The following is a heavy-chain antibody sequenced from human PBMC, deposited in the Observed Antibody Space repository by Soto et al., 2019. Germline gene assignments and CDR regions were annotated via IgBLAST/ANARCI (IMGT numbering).Heavy chain of an antibody. CDR3: ARLSIGKSITSLYWFDP. V-gene: IGHV4-30-2*01. J-gene: IGHJ5*02. Sequence: QLQLQESGSGLVKPSQTLSLTCAVSGGSISSGGYSWSWIRQPPGKGLEWIGYIYHSGSTYYNPSLKSRVTISVDRSKNQFSLKLSSVTAADTAVYYCARLSIGKSITSLYWFDPWGQGTLVTVSS. CDR2: IYHSGST. D-gene: IGHD3-10*01. CDR1: GGSISSGGYS.